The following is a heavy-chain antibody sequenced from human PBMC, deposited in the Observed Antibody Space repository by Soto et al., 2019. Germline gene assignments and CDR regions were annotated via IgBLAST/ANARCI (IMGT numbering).Heavy chain of an antibody. CDR2: ISAYNVNT. J-gene: IGHJ4*02. CDR1: GYTFTSYG. V-gene: IGHV1-18*04. D-gene: IGHD1-1*01. CDR3: ARDHGMTTSQRHSEAEGGDY. Sequence: QVQLVQSGAEVKKPGASVKVSCKASGYTFTSYGISWVRQAPGQGREWMGWISAYNVNTNYAQKLQGRVTMTTDTSTSKAHMELRSLRSDDTAVYYCARDHGMTTSQRHSEAEGGDYWGQGTLVTVSS.